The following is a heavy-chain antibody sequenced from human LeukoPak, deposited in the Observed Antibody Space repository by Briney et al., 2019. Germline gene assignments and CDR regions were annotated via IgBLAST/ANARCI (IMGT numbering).Heavy chain of an antibody. V-gene: IGHV4-4*07. CDR1: GGSISSYY. Sequence: SETLSLTCTVSGGSISSYYWSWIRQPAGEGLEWIGRIYTSGSTNYNPSLKSRVTMSVDTSKNQFSLKLSSVTAADTAVYYCARVRYYDSSGYYYHDYWGQGTLVTVSS. D-gene: IGHD3-22*01. J-gene: IGHJ4*02. CDR2: IYTSGST. CDR3: ARVRYYDSSGYYYHDY.